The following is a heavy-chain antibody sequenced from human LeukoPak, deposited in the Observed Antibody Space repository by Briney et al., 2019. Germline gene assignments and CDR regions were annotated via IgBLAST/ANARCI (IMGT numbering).Heavy chain of an antibody. CDR2: IYNSGST. J-gene: IGHJ4*02. Sequence: SETLSLTCTVSGDSFSPYYWAWIRQPAGMGLEWVGRIYNSGSTDYNPSLKSRVTLSLDTSRNQVSLKLTSVTAADTAVYYCARERRDYDILRGYYGGYDYDKWGQGTLVTVSS. CDR1: GDSFSPYY. CDR3: ARERRDYDILRGYYGGYDYDK. D-gene: IGHD3-9*01. V-gene: IGHV4-4*07.